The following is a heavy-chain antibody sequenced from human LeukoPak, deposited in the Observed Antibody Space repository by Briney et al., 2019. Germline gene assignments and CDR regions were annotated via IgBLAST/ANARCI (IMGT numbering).Heavy chain of an antibody. D-gene: IGHD3-10*01. J-gene: IGHJ5*02. CDR3: ARDTGQYAPGTPGFTRFDP. V-gene: IGHV4-39*07. CDR1: GGSISSTNYY. Sequence: PSETLSLTCTVSGGSISSTNYYWGWIRQPPGKGLEWIGSIYNSGSTYYNPSLKSRFIVSLDTSKNQFSLRLTSVTAADTAVYYCARDTGQYAPGTPGFTRFDPWGQGTLVTVSS. CDR2: IYNSGST.